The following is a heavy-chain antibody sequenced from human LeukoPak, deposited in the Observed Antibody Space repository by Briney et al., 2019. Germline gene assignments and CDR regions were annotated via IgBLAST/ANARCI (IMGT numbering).Heavy chain of an antibody. Sequence: GGSLRLSCAASGFSFSSYGMHWGRQAPGKGLEWVSSISSSSSYIYYADSVKGRFTISRDNAKNSLYLQMNSLRAEDTAVYYCARDLGGLELRAGFDYWGQGTLVTVSS. D-gene: IGHD1-7*01. CDR1: GFSFSSYG. J-gene: IGHJ4*02. CDR2: ISSSSSYI. V-gene: IGHV3-21*01. CDR3: ARDLGGLELRAGFDY.